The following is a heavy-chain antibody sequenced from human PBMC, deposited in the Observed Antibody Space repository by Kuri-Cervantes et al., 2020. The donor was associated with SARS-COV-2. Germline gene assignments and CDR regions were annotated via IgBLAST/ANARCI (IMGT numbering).Heavy chain of an antibody. Sequence: GGSLRLSCAASGFTVSSNYMSWVRQAPGKGLEWVSVIYSGGSTYYADSVKGRFTISRDNSKNTAYLQMNSPKTEDTAVYYCIKRGIVGAGNDAFDIWGQGTMVTVSS. CDR2: IYSGGST. V-gene: IGHV3-66*01. J-gene: IGHJ3*02. D-gene: IGHD1-26*01. CDR1: GFTVSSNY. CDR3: IKRGIVGAGNDAFDI.